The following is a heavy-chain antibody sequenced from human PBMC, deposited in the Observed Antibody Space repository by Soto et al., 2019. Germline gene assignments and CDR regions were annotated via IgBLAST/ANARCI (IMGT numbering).Heavy chain of an antibody. CDR3: AREPITTVRGVIRYYGMDV. J-gene: IGHJ6*02. D-gene: IGHD3-10*01. CDR1: DFSIISGRYY. CDR2: IYYSWST. V-gene: IGHV4-31*03. Sequence: TLSLTCSVSDFSIISGRYYWSWIRQHPGKVLEWIGYIYYSWSTYYALSLKSRVTISVDTCKNQFSLKLSSVTDADTDVYYCAREPITTVRGVIRYYGMDVWGQGTTVTVSS.